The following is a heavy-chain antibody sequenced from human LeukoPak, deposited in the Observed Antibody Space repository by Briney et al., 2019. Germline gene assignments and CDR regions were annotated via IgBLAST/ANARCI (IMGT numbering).Heavy chain of an antibody. J-gene: IGHJ4*02. CDR2: ISAYNGNT. Sequence: GASVKVSCKASGYTFTSYGISWVRQAPGQGLEWMGWISAYNGNTNYAQKLQGRVTMTTDTSTSTAYMELRSLRSDDTAVYYCARVRAYDSSGYYYVVPLDYWGQGTLVTVSS. V-gene: IGHV1-18*01. CDR1: GYTFTSYG. CDR3: ARVRAYDSSGYYYVVPLDY. D-gene: IGHD3-22*01.